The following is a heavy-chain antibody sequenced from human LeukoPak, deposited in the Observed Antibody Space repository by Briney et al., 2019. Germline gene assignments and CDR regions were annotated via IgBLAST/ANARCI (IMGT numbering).Heavy chain of an antibody. CDR2: IYTSGST. J-gene: IGHJ4*02. CDR1: GGSISSYY. Sequence: PSETLSLTCTVSGGSISSYYWSWIRQPPGKGLEWIGYIYTSGSTNYNPSLKSRVTISVDTSKNQFSLKLSSVTAADTAVYYCARHRPHDAPADYWGQGTLVTVSS. V-gene: IGHV4-4*09. CDR3: ARHRPHDAPADY. D-gene: IGHD2-2*01.